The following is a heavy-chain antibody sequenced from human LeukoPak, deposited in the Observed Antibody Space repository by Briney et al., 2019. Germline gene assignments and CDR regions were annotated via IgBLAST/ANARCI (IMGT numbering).Heavy chain of an antibody. CDR2: INHSGST. D-gene: IGHD3-10*01. CDR3: ARGDENETRAQGY. CDR1: GGSFSGYY. V-gene: IGHV4-34*01. Sequence: PSETLSLTCAAYGGSFSGYYWSWIRQPPGKGLEWIGEINHSGSTNYNPPLKSRVTISVDTSKNQFSLKLSSVTAADTAVYYCARGDENETRAQGYWGQGTLVTVSS. J-gene: IGHJ4*02.